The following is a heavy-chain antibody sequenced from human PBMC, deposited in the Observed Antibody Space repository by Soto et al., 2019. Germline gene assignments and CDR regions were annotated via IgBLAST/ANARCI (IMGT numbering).Heavy chain of an antibody. CDR1: GGSISSNY. J-gene: IGHJ4*02. CDR3: ARYRREAVAGYALDN. CDR2: VYNSGST. D-gene: IGHD6-13*01. Sequence: PSETLSLTCTVSGGSISSNYWTWIRQPPGKGLEWIGYVYNSGSTNYNPSLKSRVTISEDTSKSQFSLKVNSMTAADTAVYYCARYRREAVAGYALDNWGQGILVTASS. V-gene: IGHV4-59*01.